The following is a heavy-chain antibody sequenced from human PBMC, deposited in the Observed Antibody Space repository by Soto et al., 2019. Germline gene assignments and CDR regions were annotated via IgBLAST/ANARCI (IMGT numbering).Heavy chain of an antibody. D-gene: IGHD3-10*01. CDR1: GGSISSSSYY. CDR2: IYYSGST. CDR3: ASQGPLLTYYYGSGTGHTLDN. V-gene: IGHV4-39*01. Sequence: QLQLQESGPGLVKPSETLSLTCTVSGGSISSSSYYWGWIRQPPGKGLEWIGSIYYSGSTYYNPSLKSRVAVSVDTSKNQFSLKLSSVTAADTAVYYCASQGPLLTYYYGSGTGHTLDNWGQGTLVTVSS. J-gene: IGHJ4*02.